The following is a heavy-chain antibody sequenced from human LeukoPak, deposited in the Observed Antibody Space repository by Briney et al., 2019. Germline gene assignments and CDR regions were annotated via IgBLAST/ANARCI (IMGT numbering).Heavy chain of an antibody. CDR2: INHSRST. CDR1: GGSFSGFY. CDR3: ARVPKYFDL. Sequence: NASETLSLTCAVYGGSFSGFYWTWFRQPQGKGLEWIGQINHSRSTHYNPSLKSRVTISVDTSKNQFSLKLSSVTAADTAVYYCARVPKYFDLWGRGTLVTVSS. J-gene: IGHJ2*01. V-gene: IGHV4-34*01.